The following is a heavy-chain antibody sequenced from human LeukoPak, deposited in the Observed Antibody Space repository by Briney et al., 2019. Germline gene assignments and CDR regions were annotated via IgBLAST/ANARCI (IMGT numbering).Heavy chain of an antibody. D-gene: IGHD3-16*02. V-gene: IGHV4-59*01. Sequence: SETLSLTCTVSGDSINSYYWSWIRLPPGKGLEYIANIYYTGSTNYSPSLKSRVTISIDTSKNQFSLDLSSVTAADTAVYYCTRNVLAPGSRGSYRYDNWYFDLWGRGTLVTVSS. J-gene: IGHJ2*01. CDR3: TRNVLAPGSRGSYRYDNWYFDL. CDR1: GDSINSYY. CDR2: IYYTGST.